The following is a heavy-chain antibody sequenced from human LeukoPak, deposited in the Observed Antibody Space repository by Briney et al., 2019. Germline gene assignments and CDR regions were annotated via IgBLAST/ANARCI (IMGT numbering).Heavy chain of an antibody. V-gene: IGHV3-48*01. CDR3: ARVGALSSSWLLY. Sequence: GGSLRLSCAASGFTFSRYSMTWVRQAPGKGLEWISFISSSRSTTYYADSVKGRCTISRDNGKNSMYLQMHSLRAEDTAVYFCARVGALSSSWLLYWGQGTLVTVSS. CDR1: GFTFSRYS. D-gene: IGHD6-13*01. J-gene: IGHJ4*02. CDR2: ISSSRSTT.